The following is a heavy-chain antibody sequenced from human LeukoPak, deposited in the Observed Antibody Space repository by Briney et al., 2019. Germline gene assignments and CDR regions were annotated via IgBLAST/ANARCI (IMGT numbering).Heavy chain of an antibody. Sequence: GGSLRLSCVAPGFSFSSYMMSWVRQAPGKGLEWVAKMKENGSDINYVDSVKGRFTICRDDDKNSLCLQMSSLRAEDTAVYYCARGGARYLDNWGQGTLVTVSS. CDR2: MKENGSDI. CDR3: ARGGARYLDN. J-gene: IGHJ4*02. CDR1: GFSFSSYM. D-gene: IGHD3-9*01. V-gene: IGHV3-7*01.